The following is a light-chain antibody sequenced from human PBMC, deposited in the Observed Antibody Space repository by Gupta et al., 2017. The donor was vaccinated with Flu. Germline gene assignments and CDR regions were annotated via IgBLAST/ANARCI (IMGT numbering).Light chain of an antibody. CDR2: EDN. J-gene: IGLJ3*02. Sequence: NFVLTQPHSESESPGKTVTISCTRSSGSIASNYVQWYQQRPGSSPTTVIYEDNQRPSGVPDRFSGSIDSSSNSASLTISGLKTEDGADYYCQSYDTSNHDWVFGGGTKLTVL. CDR3: QSYDTSNHDWV. V-gene: IGLV6-57*01. CDR1: SGSIASNY.